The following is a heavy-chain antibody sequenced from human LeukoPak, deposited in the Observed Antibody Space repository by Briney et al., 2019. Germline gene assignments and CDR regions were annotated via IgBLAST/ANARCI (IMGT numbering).Heavy chain of an antibody. CDR3: AKDNRRHYTSGPNPDSLH. CDR1: GFIFNNYA. V-gene: IGHV3-9*01. CDR2: ISWNSGSI. Sequence: GGSLRLSCAGSGFIFNNYAMHWVRQPPGKGLEWVSGISWNSGSIDYADSVKGRFTISRDNAKNSLYLQMNSLRVEDTAFYYCAKDNRRHYTSGPNPDSLHWGQGALATVSS. J-gene: IGHJ4*02. D-gene: IGHD6-19*01.